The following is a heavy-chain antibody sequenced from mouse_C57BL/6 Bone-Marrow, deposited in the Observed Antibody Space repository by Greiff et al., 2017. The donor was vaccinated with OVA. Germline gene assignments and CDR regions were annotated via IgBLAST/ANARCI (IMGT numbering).Heavy chain of an antibody. D-gene: IGHD1-1*01. CDR2: ISSGGDYI. CDR1: GFTFSSYA. V-gene: IGHV5-9-1*02. CDR3: TRETGYGSSPYWYFDV. J-gene: IGHJ1*03. Sequence: EVQRVESGEGLVKPGGSLKLSCAASGFTFSSYAMSWVRQTPEKRLEWVAYISSGGDYIYYADTVKGRFTISRDNARNTLYLQMSSLKSEDTAMYYCTRETGYGSSPYWYFDVWGTGTTVTVSS.